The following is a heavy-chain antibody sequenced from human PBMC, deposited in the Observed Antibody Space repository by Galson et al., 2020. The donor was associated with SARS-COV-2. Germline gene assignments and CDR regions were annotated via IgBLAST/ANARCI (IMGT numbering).Heavy chain of an antibody. Sequence: GGSLRLSCAASGFTFSSPGMHWVRQAPGKGLEWVAVMTYDGSNQFYADSVEGRFTVSRDNSKNTLYLQMNSLRAEDTAVYYCAKGLRIGYFANYFDYWGQGTLVTVSS. CDR3: AKGLRIGYFANYFDY. J-gene: IGHJ4*02. CDR1: GFTFSSPG. V-gene: IGHV3-30*18. CDR2: MTYDGSNQ. D-gene: IGHD5-18*01.